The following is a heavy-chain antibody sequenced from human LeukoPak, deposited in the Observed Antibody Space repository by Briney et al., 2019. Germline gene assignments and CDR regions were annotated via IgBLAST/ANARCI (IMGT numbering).Heavy chain of an antibody. D-gene: IGHD4-17*01. CDR2: IYYSGST. J-gene: IGHJ4*02. V-gene: IGHV4-30-4*08. CDR1: GGSISSGDYY. Sequence: ASETLSLTCTVSGGSISSGDYYWSWIRQPPGKGLEWIGYIYYSGSTYYNPSLKSRVTISVDTSKNQFSLKLSSVTAADTAVYYCARITTVTTPYFDYWRQGTLVTVSS. CDR3: ARITTVTTPYFDY.